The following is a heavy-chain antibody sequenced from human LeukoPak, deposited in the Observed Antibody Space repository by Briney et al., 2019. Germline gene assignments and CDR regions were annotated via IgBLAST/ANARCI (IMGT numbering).Heavy chain of an antibody. CDR3: ARNTSHYYDFWSGYRGTHFDY. CDR2: ISSSSSYI. J-gene: IGHJ4*02. V-gene: IGHV3-21*01. Sequence: GRFLRLSCAASGFTFSTYGMQWVRQAPGKGLEWVSSISSSSSYIYYADSVKGRFTISRDNAKNSLYLQMNSLRAEDTAVYYCARNTSHYYDFWSGYRGTHFDYWGQGTLVTVSS. CDR1: GFTFSTYG. D-gene: IGHD3-3*01.